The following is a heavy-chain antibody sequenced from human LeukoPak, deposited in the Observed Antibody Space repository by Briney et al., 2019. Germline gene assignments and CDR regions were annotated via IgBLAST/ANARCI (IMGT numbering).Heavy chain of an antibody. D-gene: IGHD6-19*01. J-gene: IGHJ6*02. Sequence: GSLRLSCAASGFTFSTYGMHWVRQAPGKGLEWVAIIWSDGGNKYYADSVKGRFTISRDNSKNTLYLQMNSLRAEDTAVYYCARGLYSSGWDAMDVWGQGTTVTVSS. CDR1: GFTFSTYG. CDR2: IWSDGGNK. CDR3: ARGLYSSGWDAMDV. V-gene: IGHV3-33*01.